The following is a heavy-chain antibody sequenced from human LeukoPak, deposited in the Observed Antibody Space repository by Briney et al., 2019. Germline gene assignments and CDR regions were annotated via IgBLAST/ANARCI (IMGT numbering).Heavy chain of an antibody. CDR2: IYPDDSDT. CDR1: GYRFSNYW. D-gene: IGHD1-26*01. Sequence: GESLKISCQGSGYRFSNYWVAWVRQMPGKGLEWMGIIYPDDSDTRYSPSFQGQVTISADKSISTAYLQWSSLKASDTAMYYCARHVGAPARGWFDPWGQGTLVTVSS. CDR3: ARHVGAPARGWFDP. J-gene: IGHJ5*02. V-gene: IGHV5-51*01.